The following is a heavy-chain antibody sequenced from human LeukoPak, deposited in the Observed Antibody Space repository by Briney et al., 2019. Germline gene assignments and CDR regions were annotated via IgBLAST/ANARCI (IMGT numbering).Heavy chain of an antibody. V-gene: IGHV3-7*01. CDR2: IKQDGSEK. J-gene: IGHJ4*02. CDR1: GFTFSSYW. CDR3: AREIRSIAVAGTDY. Sequence: PGGSLRLSCAASGFTFSSYWMSWVRQAPGKGLEWVANIKQDGSEKYYVDSVKGRFTISRDNAKNSLYLQMNSLGAEDTAVYYCAREIRSIAVAGTDYWGQGTLVTVSS. D-gene: IGHD6-19*01.